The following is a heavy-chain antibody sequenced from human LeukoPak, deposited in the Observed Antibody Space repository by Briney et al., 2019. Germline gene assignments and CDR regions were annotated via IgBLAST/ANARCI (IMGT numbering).Heavy chain of an antibody. J-gene: IGHJ1*01. Sequence: GGSLRLSCTASGFTFSHYSMNWVRQAPGKGLEWVTSISSGSSYKNYAASVKGRFTISRDNARNSMYLQMSSLRAEDTAVYYCARPSRIGYSNGLVLQHWGQGTLVTVSS. CDR1: GFTFSHYS. D-gene: IGHD4-11*01. V-gene: IGHV3-21*06. CDR2: ISSGSSYK. CDR3: ARPSRIGYSNGLVLQH.